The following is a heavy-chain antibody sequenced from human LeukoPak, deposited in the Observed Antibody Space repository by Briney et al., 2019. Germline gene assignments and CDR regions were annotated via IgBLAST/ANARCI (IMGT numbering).Heavy chain of an antibody. D-gene: IGHD3-22*01. J-gene: IGHJ4*02. Sequence: SETLSLTCAVYGGSFSGYYWSWLRQPPGKGLEWIGEINHSGSTNYNPSLKSRVTISVDTSKNQFSLKLRSVTAADTAVYYCARTVMIVPREYWGQGTLVTVSS. V-gene: IGHV4-34*01. CDR3: ARTVMIVPREY. CDR1: GGSFSGYY. CDR2: INHSGST.